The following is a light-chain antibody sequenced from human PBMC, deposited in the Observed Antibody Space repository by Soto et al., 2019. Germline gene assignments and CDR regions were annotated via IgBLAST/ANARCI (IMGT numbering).Light chain of an antibody. CDR3: QQYDTSPPMYT. V-gene: IGKV3-20*01. CDR1: QSVDSTY. J-gene: IGKJ2*01. Sequence: IVLTQSPGTLSLSPGERATLSCRGSQSVDSTYLAWYQQKPDQSPRLLIYATSTRAAGIPDRFSGSGSGTDFTLTISRLEPDDVAVYYCQQYDTSPPMYTFGQGTKVDI. CDR2: ATS.